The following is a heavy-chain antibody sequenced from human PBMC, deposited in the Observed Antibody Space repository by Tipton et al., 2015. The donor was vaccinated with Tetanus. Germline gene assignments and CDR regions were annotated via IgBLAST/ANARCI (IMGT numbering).Heavy chain of an antibody. V-gene: IGHV4-59*08. Sequence: TLSLTCSVSGGSITSYYWSWIRQPPGKGLEWIGYIYSSGRTNFNPSYNPSLKSRLIISADTSKNQFSLKLSSVTAADTAVYYCARQKRGYSYGAFDYWGQGTLVTVSS. D-gene: IGHD5-18*01. CDR3: ARQKRGYSYGAFDY. CDR2: IYSSGRT. J-gene: IGHJ4*02. CDR1: GGSITSYY.